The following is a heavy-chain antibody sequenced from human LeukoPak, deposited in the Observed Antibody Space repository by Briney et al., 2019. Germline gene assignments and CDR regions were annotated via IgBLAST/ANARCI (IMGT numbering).Heavy chain of an antibody. V-gene: IGHV4-39*01. J-gene: IGHJ3*02. CDR2: ICYSEST. CDR3: ASTGYSYGYDVFDI. D-gene: IGHD5-18*01. CDR1: GGSINSSSYY. Sequence: SETLSLTCTVSGGSINSSSYYWGWIRQPPGKGLEWIGSICYSESTYYNPSLKSRVTISVDTSENQFSLKLSSVTAADTAVYYCASTGYSYGYDVFDIWGQGTMVTVSS.